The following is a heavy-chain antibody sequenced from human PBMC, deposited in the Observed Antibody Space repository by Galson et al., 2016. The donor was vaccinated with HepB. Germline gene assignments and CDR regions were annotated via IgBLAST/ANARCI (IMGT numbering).Heavy chain of an antibody. D-gene: IGHD6-6*01. V-gene: IGHV3-53*01. CDR3: ARFVEPDSSFDL. CDR2: VYSDGKT. Sequence: SLRLSCADSGFNVSYSYMTWVRQAPGKGLEWVSIVYSDGKTFYADSVKGRFTISRDNSKNTLYLQMNSLRAEDTAIYYCARFVEPDSSFDLWGQGTLVIVSS. J-gene: IGHJ4*02. CDR1: GFNVSYSY.